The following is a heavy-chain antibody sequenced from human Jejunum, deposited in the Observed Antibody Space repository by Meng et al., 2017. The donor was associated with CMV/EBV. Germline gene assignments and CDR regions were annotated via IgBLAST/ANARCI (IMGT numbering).Heavy chain of an antibody. CDR2: INSGSRNI. CDR3: ARWSQWFYDVRFGYIFYAMDV. Sequence: MTWVRQAPGKGLERVTNINSGSRNIKYADSVKGRFTISRDDSKNTLYLQMNSLAAEDTAVYYCARWSQWFYDVRFGYIFYAMDVWGQGTTVTVSS. V-gene: IGHV3-23*03. J-gene: IGHJ6*02. D-gene: IGHD3-10*02.